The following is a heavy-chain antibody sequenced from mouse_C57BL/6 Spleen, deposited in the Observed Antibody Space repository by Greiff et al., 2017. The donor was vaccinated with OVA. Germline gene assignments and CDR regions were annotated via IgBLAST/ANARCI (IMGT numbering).Heavy chain of an antibody. CDR1: GYAFSSSW. D-gene: IGHD2-3*01. CDR3: ARSGDGYYDAMDY. J-gene: IGHJ4*01. Sequence: VQLQQSGPELVKPGASVKISCKASGYAFSSSWMNWVKQRPGKGLEWIGRIYPGDGDTNYTGTFEVKATRTADKSSSTAYVKLSRLTSEDSAVYFCARSGDGYYDAMDYWGQGTSVTVSS. CDR2: IYPGDGDT. V-gene: IGHV1-82*01.